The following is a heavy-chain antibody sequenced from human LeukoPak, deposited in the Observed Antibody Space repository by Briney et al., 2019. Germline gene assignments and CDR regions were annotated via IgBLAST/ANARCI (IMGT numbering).Heavy chain of an antibody. V-gene: IGHV1-69*04. CDR2: IIPILGIA. Sequence: SVKVSCKASGGTFSSYAISWVRQAPGQGLEWMGRIIPILGIANYAQKFQGRVTITADKSTSTAYMELSSLRSEDTAVYYCAREQCGGGSCYSQGRYGMDVWGQGTTVTVSS. CDR1: GGTFSSYA. D-gene: IGHD2-15*01. J-gene: IGHJ6*02. CDR3: AREQCGGGSCYSQGRYGMDV.